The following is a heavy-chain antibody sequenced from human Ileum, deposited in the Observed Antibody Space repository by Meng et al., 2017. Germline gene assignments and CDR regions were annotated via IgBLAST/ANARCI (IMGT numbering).Heavy chain of an antibody. CDR1: GYTFTNYY. V-gene: IGHV1-46*01. J-gene: IGHJ4*02. CDR2: INPSGVST. Sequence: QVQLVQSGADVKKPGASVKFSCKASGYTFTNYYMHWVRQAPGQGLEWMGIINPSGVSTTFAQKFQGRVTLTRDTSTSTVYMELSNLRSEDTAVYYCAAPGVAPPGLTGDYWGQGTLVTVSS. D-gene: IGHD3/OR15-3a*01. CDR3: AAPGVAPPGLTGDY.